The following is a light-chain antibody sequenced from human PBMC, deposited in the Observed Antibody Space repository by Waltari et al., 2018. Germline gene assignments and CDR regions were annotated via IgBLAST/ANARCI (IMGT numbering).Light chain of an antibody. CDR1: KLGDKY. Sequence: SYELTQPPSVSVSPGQTASITCSGDKLGDKYACWYQQKPGQSPVLVIYQDSKRPSGSPERFSGSNSGNTATLTSSVTQAMDEADYYCQAWDSSTVVFGGGTKLTVL. CDR2: QDS. J-gene: IGLJ2*01. V-gene: IGLV3-1*01. CDR3: QAWDSSTVV.